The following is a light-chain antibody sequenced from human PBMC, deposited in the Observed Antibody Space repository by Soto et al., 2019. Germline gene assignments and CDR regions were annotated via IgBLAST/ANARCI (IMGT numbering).Light chain of an antibody. Sequence: DVVVTQSPLSLPVTLGQPASISCRSSQRLVYTNGNTYLAWFQQRPCQSPRRLIYKVSIRDSGAPDRFSGSGSGTEFTLTISRVEAEDVGVYSCMQGTHWPRTFGRGTKVEIK. CDR2: KVS. CDR1: QRLVYTNGNTY. J-gene: IGKJ1*01. V-gene: IGKV2-30*01. CDR3: MQGTHWPRT.